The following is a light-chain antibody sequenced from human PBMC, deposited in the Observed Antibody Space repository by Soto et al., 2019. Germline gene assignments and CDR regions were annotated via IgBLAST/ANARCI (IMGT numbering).Light chain of an antibody. V-gene: IGKV3-11*01. CDR1: QNISNY. J-gene: IGKJ4*01. CDR2: DVS. Sequence: IVLTQSPPTVSLSPGKRATLSCRASQNISNYLIWYQQKPGQAPRLLIYDVSNRATGIPARFSGSGSGTDYTLTISSLEPEDFALYYCQQYATSPLTFGGGTKVDIK. CDR3: QQYATSPLT.